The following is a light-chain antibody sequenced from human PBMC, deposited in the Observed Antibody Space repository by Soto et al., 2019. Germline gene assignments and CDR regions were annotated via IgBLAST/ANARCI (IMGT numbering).Light chain of an antibody. Sequence: AVQMTQSQSSQSATVGYRDSVTCGASQGIRTDLGWYQQKPGRAPKLLTYSASSLQSGVPSRFTGTASGTDFTLTISSLQPEDFATYYCLPDFNYPWTFGQGTKLDI. CDR3: LPDFNYPWT. J-gene: IGKJ1*01. CDR1: QGIRTD. V-gene: IGKV1-6*01. CDR2: SAS.